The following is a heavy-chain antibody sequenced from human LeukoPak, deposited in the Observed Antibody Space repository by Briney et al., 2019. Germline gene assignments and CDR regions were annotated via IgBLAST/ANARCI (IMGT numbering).Heavy chain of an antibody. D-gene: IGHD3-22*01. CDR1: GYTFSSYG. J-gene: IGHJ4*02. Sequence: EASVKVSCKASGYTFSSYGISWVRQVPGQGLEWMAWISAYNGKTNFARKFRGRVTMTTDTSTSTAYMELRSLRSDDTAIYYCARDRNPYYDGSGYGYCWGQGTLVTVSS. V-gene: IGHV1-18*01. CDR2: ISAYNGKT. CDR3: ARDRNPYYDGSGYGYC.